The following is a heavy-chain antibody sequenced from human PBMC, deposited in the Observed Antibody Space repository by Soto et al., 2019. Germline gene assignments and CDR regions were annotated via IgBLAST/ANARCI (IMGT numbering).Heavy chain of an antibody. D-gene: IGHD3-22*01. CDR1: GFTFSSYG. CDR2: ISYDGSNK. V-gene: IGHV3-30*18. J-gene: IGHJ3*02. CDR3: AKDRDDSSGYYSMLLNAFDI. Sequence: SLRLSCVASGFTFSSYGMHWVRQAPGKGLEWVAVISYDGSNKYYADSVKGRFTISRDNSKNTLDLQMSSLRAEDTAVYFCAKDRDDSSGYYSMLLNAFDIWGQGTMVTVSS.